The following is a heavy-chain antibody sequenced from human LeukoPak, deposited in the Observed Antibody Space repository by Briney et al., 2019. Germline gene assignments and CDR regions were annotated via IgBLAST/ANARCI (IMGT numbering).Heavy chain of an antibody. J-gene: IGHJ4*02. V-gene: IGHV3-66*04. Sequence: GGSLRLSCAASGFTFSNYAMSWVRQAPGKGLEWVSVIYSGGSTYYADSVKGRFTISRDNSKNSLYLQMNSLRAEDTAVYYCASQYYDFWSGYYYFDYWGQGTLVTVSS. CDR2: IYSGGST. CDR1: GFTFSNYA. CDR3: ASQYYDFWSGYYYFDY. D-gene: IGHD3-3*01.